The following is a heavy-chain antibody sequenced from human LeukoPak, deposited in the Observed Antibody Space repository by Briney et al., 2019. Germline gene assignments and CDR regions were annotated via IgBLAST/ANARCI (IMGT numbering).Heavy chain of an antibody. V-gene: IGHV3-48*01. CDR3: ARVLLERPGIDSFDM. J-gene: IGHJ3*02. D-gene: IGHD1-1*01. Sequence: GGSLRLSCGASEFSLRSYSMDWVRQAPGKGLEWVSHINSGSSTIYYADSVKGRFTISRDNAGNSLYLHMSSLRAEDTAVYYCARVLLERPGIDSFDMWGQGTMVTVSS. CDR1: EFSLRSYS. CDR2: INSGSSTI.